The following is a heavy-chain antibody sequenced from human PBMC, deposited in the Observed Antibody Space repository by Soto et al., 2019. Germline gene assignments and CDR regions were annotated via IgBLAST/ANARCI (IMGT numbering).Heavy chain of an antibody. CDR2: FDPEDGET. CDR1: GYTLTELS. V-gene: IGHV1-24*01. CDR3: ATEGRYFDWLSLDY. Sequence: ASVKVSCKVSGYTLTELSMHWVRQAPGKGLEWMGGFDPEDGETTYAQKFQGRVTMTEDTSTDTAYMELSSLRSEDTAVYYCATEGRYFDWLSLDYWGQGTLVTVSS. J-gene: IGHJ4*02. D-gene: IGHD3-9*01.